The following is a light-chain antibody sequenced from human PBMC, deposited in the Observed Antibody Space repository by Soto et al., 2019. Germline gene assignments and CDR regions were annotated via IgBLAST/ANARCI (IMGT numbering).Light chain of an antibody. J-gene: IGLJ1*01. Sequence: QCALTQPRSVSGSPGQSVTISCTGTSSDVGDYDYVSWYQQHPGKAPKLMIYDVSKRPSGVPDRFSGSKSGNTASLTISGLQAEDEADYYCCSYAGSYTYVFGTGTKVTVL. CDR2: DVS. CDR3: CSYAGSYTYV. CDR1: SSDVGDYDY. V-gene: IGLV2-11*01.